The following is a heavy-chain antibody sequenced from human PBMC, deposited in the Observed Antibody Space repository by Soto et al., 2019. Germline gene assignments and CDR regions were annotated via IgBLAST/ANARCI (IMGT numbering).Heavy chain of an antibody. V-gene: IGHV3-53*01. CDR1: GFSVTANY. CDR3: HGYGY. D-gene: IGHD5-12*01. CDR2: IYSGGST. J-gene: IGHJ4*02. Sequence: EVQVVESGGGLIQPGGSLRLSCAVSGFSVTANYMSWVRQAPGKGLEWVSVIYSGGSTSYIDSVKGRFSISRDISKNTLYLQMNSLRAEDTAVYYCHGYGYWGQGTLVTVSS.